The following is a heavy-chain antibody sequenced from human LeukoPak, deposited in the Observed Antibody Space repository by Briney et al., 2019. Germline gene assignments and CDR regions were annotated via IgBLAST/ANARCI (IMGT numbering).Heavy chain of an antibody. CDR3: AKIGYCGGGSCYSGPLDY. V-gene: IGHV5-51*01. Sequence: GESLKISCKGSGYSFTSYWIGWVRQMPGKGLEWMGIIYPGDSDTRYSPSFQGQVTISADKSISTAYLQWSSLKASDTAMYYCAKIGYCGGGSCYSGPLDYWGQGTLVTVSS. CDR2: IYPGDSDT. D-gene: IGHD2-15*01. J-gene: IGHJ4*02. CDR1: GYSFTSYW.